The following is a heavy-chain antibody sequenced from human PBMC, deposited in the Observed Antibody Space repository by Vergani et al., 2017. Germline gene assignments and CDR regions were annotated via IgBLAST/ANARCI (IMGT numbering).Heavy chain of an antibody. Sequence: QLQLQESGPGLVKPSETLSLTCTVSGGSISSYYWSWIRQPPGKGLEWIGYIYYSGSTNYNPSLKSRVTISVDTSKNQFSLKLSSVTAADTAVYYCARDRDTGWFDPWGQGTLVTVSS. J-gene: IGHJ5*02. D-gene: IGHD7-27*01. CDR1: GGSISSYY. V-gene: IGHV4-59*01. CDR2: IYYSGST. CDR3: ARDRDTGWFDP.